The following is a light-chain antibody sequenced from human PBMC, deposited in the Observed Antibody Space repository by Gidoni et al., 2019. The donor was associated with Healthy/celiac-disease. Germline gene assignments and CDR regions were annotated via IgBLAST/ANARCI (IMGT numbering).Light chain of an antibody. J-gene: IGKJ1*01. CDR1: QSVLYSSNNKNY. CDR3: QQYYSTPHT. V-gene: IGKV4-1*01. Sequence: DIVMTQSPDSLAVSLGERATINCKSSQSVLYSSNNKNYLAWYPQKPGQPPKLLIYWASTRESGVPDRFSGSGSGTDFTLTISSLQAEDVAVYYCQQYYSTPHTFGQGTKVEIK. CDR2: WAS.